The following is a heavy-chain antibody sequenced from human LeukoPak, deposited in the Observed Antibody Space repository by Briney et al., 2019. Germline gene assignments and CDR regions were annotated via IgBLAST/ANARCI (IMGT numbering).Heavy chain of an antibody. CDR2: IYSGGST. Sequence: GGSLRLSCAASGFTVSSNYMSWVRQAPGKGLEWVSVIYSGGSTYYADSVRGRFTISRDNSKNTLYLQMNSLRAEDTAVYYCARVTYGSNDYWGQGTLVTVSS. CDR3: ARVTYGSNDY. V-gene: IGHV3-53*01. J-gene: IGHJ4*02. D-gene: IGHD3-10*01. CDR1: GFTVSSNY.